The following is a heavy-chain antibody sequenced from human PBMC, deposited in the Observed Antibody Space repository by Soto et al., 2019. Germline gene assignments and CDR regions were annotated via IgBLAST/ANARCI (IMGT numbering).Heavy chain of an antibody. CDR2: IKQDGSEK. D-gene: IGHD3-22*01. CDR1: GFTFSSYW. V-gene: IGHV3-7*01. CDR3: ARDLVVSTFDY. J-gene: IGHJ4*02. Sequence: GGSLRLSCAASGFTFSSYWMSWVRQAPGKGLERVANIKQDGSEKYYVDSVKGRFTISRDNAKNSLYLQMNSLRAEDTAVYYCARDLVVSTFDYWGQGTLVTVSS.